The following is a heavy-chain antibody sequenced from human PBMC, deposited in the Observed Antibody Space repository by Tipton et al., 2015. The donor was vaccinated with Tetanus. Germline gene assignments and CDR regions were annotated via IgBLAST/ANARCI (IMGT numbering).Heavy chain of an antibody. CDR1: GYIFNNYW. CDR2: IYPGDSDT. J-gene: IGHJ4*02. CDR3: ARAHCTDGVCNFDF. V-gene: IGHV5-51*01. Sequence: QLVQSGGEVKKPGESLKISCKGSGYIFNNYWIGWVRQKPGKGLEWMGIIYPGDSDTRYSPSFQGQVTIPVDKSIYTAYLQWSSLKASDTSMFYCARAHCTDGVCNFDFWGQGALVTVAS. D-gene: IGHD2-8*01.